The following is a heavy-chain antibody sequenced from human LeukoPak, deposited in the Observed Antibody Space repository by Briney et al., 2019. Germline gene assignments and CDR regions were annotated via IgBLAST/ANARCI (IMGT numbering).Heavy chain of an antibody. Sequence: SETLSLTCAVYGGSFSGYYWSWIRQPPGKGLEWIGEINHSGSTNYNPSLKSRVTISVDTSKNQFSLKLSSVTAADTAVYYCARGPYYDFWSGYYGWFDPWGQGTLVTVSS. J-gene: IGHJ5*02. V-gene: IGHV4-34*01. CDR1: GGSFSGYY. CDR2: INHSGST. CDR3: ARGPYYDFWSGYYGWFDP. D-gene: IGHD3-3*01.